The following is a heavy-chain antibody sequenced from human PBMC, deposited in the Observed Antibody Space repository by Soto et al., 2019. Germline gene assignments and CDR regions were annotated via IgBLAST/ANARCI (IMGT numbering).Heavy chain of an antibody. J-gene: IGHJ6*02. V-gene: IGHV1-18*01. CDR1: GYAFTRYG. CDR2: ISAYNGNT. D-gene: IGHD3-3*01. Sequence: SVKVCCKASGYAFTRYGISWVRQAPGQGLEWIGWISAYNGNTNYAQKLQGRVTMTTDTSTSTAYMELRSLRSDDTAVYYCARDWRGDYDFWSGYYESYYYYGMDGWGQWTTITVYS. CDR3: ARDWRGDYDFWSGYYESYYYYGMDG.